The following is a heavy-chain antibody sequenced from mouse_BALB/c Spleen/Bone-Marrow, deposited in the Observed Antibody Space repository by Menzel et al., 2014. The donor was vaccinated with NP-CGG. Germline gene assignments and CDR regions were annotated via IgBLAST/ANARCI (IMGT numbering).Heavy chain of an antibody. V-gene: IGHV5-6*02. CDR2: ISSGGSYT. CDR1: GFTFSNYG. J-gene: IGHJ4*01. D-gene: IGHD2-4*01. Sequence: EVKLVESGGDLVKPGGSLKLSCAASGFTFSNYGMSWVRQTPDKRLEWVATISSGGSYTYYPDSVKGRFTISRDNAKNTLYLQMSSLKSEDTAMYYCSRRGSTMITTGYAMYYWGQGTSVTVSS. CDR3: SRRGSTMITTGYAMYY.